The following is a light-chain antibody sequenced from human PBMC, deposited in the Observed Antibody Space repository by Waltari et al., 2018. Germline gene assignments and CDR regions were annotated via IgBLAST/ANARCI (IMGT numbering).Light chain of an antibody. V-gene: IGKV3-20*01. CDR1: QSVRSRY. Sequence: EIVLTQSPGTLSLSPGERAPLSCRASQSVRSRYLAWYQQKPGQAPRLLIFCASSRPTGIPDRFSGSGSGTDFTLTISRLEPEDFAVYYCQQYGSSSWTFGQGTKVEIK. CDR2: CAS. J-gene: IGKJ1*01. CDR3: QQYGSSSWT.